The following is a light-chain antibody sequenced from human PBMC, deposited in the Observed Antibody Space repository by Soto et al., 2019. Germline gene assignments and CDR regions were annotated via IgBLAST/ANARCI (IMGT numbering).Light chain of an antibody. J-gene: IGKJ3*01. Sequence: DIQMTQSPSTLSASVGDRVTITCRASQSISSWLAWYQQKPGKAPKLLIYDASSLAAGVPSRFSGSGSGTHFTFTITNLQPEDAATYYCQQYDILPLTFGPGTKVEI. V-gene: IGKV1-5*01. CDR1: QSISSW. CDR3: QQYDILPLT. CDR2: DAS.